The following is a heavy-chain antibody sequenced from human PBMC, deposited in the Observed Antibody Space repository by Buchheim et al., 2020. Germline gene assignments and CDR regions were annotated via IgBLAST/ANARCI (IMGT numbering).Heavy chain of an antibody. Sequence: EVQLVESGGGLVQPGGSLRLSCAASGFTFSSYEMNWVRQAPGKGLEWVSYITSGGTTIYYAGFVKGRFTIYRDNAKNSLFLQMNSLRAEDTAIYYCGGGSYFDYWGQGTL. J-gene: IGHJ4*02. D-gene: IGHD3-16*01. V-gene: IGHV3-48*03. CDR1: GFTFSSYE. CDR3: GGGSYFDY. CDR2: ITSGGTTI.